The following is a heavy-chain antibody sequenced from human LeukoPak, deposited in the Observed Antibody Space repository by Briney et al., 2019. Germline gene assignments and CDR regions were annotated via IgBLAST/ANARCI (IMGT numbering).Heavy chain of an antibody. D-gene: IGHD6-13*01. CDR1: GGSISTYY. V-gene: IGHV4-59*01. J-gene: IGHJ4*02. CDR3: ARERASAGPHFEH. CDR2: NYNRGTT. Sequence: PETLSLTCSVSGGSISTYYWSWIRQPPGKGLEWIGYNYNRGTTNYNPSLKSRVTISVDRSKNQFSLSLTSVTAADTAVYYCARERASAGPHFEHWGRGILVTVSS.